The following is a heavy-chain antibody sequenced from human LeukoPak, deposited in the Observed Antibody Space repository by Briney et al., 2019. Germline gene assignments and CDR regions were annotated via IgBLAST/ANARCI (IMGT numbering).Heavy chain of an antibody. D-gene: IGHD3-16*02. V-gene: IGHV3-23*01. CDR3: AGGSGSYRPFDY. J-gene: IGHJ4*02. Sequence: PGGSLRLSCEVSGFTFSTYGMNWVRQAPGKGLEWVSTISATGGSTYFADSVKGRFTISRDNSKNTLHLQMNSLRAEDTAVYYCAGGSGSYRPFDYWGQGTLVTVSS. CDR1: GFTFSTYG. CDR2: ISATGGST.